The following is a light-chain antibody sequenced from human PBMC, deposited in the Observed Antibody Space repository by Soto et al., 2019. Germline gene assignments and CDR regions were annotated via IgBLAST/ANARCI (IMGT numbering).Light chain of an antibody. V-gene: IGLV1-40*01. CDR1: SSNIGAGYD. Sequence: QSVLTQPPSVSGAPGQRVTISCTGSSSNIGAGYDVHWYHQLPGTAPKLLIYGNSNRPSGVPDRFSGSKSGTSASLAITGLQAEDEADYYCQSYDSSLSVYVFGTGTKLTVL. J-gene: IGLJ1*01. CDR3: QSYDSSLSVYV. CDR2: GNS.